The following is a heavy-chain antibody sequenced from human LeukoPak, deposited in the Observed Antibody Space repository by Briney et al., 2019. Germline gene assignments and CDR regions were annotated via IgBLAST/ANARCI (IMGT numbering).Heavy chain of an antibody. CDR1: GFTFDDYA. D-gene: IGHD3-10*01. V-gene: IGHV3-9*03. CDR2: ITWNGGNI. Sequence: PGGSLRLSCAASGFTFDDYAMHWVRQAPGKGLEWVSGITWNGGNIGYADSVKGRFTISRDNAKNSLYLQMNSLRAEDMALYYSAKDGGSYYYYMDVWGKGTTVTVSS. CDR3: AKDGGSYYYYMDV. J-gene: IGHJ6*03.